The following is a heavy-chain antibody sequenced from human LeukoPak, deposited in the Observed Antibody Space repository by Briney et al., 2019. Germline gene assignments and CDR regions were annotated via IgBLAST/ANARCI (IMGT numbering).Heavy chain of an antibody. Sequence: SETLSLTCTVSGGSITSYSSYYWGWIRQPPGKGLEWIGSMFHSGSAYYNPSLKSRVTISVDTSENQFSLKLSSVTAADTAVYFCARSKVDDCGGGGCYRFDYWGQGTLVTVSS. D-gene: IGHD2-15*01. CDR3: ARSKVDDCGGGGCYRFDY. CDR2: MFHSGSA. J-gene: IGHJ4*02. CDR1: GGSITSYSSYY. V-gene: IGHV4-39*07.